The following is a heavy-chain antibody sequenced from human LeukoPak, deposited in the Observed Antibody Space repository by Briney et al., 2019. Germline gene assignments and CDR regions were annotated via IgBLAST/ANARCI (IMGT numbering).Heavy chain of an antibody. CDR2: ISSSGSTI. J-gene: IGHJ6*03. V-gene: IGHV3-11*04. CDR1: GFTFSDYY. D-gene: IGHD3-9*01. Sequence: GGSLRLSCAASGFTFSDYYMSWIRQAPGKGLEWVSYISSSGSTIYYADSVKGRFTISRDNAKNSLYLQMNSLRAEDTAVYYCARDHYDILTGYYYYYMDVWGKGTTVTVSS. CDR3: ARDHYDILTGYYYYYMDV.